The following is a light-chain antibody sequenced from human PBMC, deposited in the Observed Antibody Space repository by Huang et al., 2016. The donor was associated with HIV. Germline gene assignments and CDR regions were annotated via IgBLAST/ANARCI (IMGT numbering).Light chain of an antibody. CDR2: DAS. CDR1: QSVSSY. J-gene: IGKJ3*01. CDR3: QQRLGT. V-gene: IGKV3-11*01. Sequence: EIVLTQSPATLSLSPGERATLSCRASQSVSSYVAWYQQKPGQAPRLLIYDASNRATGIPARFSGSGSGTDFTLTISSLEPEDFAVYYCQQRLGTFGPGTKVDIK.